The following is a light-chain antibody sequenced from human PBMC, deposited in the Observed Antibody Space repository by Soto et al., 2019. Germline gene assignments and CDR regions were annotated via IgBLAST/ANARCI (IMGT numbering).Light chain of an antibody. CDR2: GAS. CDR3: QQYNNWSWT. Sequence: EIVMTQSPATLSVSPGERATLSYRASQSVSSNLAWYQQKPGQAPRLLIYGASTRATGIPARFSGSGSGTEFTLTISSLQSEDFAVYYCQQYNNWSWTFGQGTKV. CDR1: QSVSSN. V-gene: IGKV3-15*01. J-gene: IGKJ1*01.